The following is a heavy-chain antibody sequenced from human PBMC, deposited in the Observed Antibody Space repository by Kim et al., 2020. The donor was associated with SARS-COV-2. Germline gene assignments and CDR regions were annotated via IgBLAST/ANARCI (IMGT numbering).Heavy chain of an antibody. CDR3: ARDSYGGPNFDY. D-gene: IGHD4-17*01. CDR2: IYYSGST. V-gene: IGHV4-30-4*01. J-gene: IGHJ4*02. CDR1: GGSISSGDYY. Sequence: SETLSLTCTVSGGSISSGDYYWSWIRQPPGKGLEWIGYIYYSGSTYYNPSLKSRVTISVDTSKNQFSLKLSSVTAADTAVYYCARDSYGGPNFDYWGQGTLVTVSS.